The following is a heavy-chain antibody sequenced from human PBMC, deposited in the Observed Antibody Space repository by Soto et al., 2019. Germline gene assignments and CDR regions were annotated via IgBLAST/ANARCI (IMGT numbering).Heavy chain of an antibody. CDR2: IIPIFGTT. CDR3: ARDPTGYCSSTSCPSWGFDP. CDR1: GGTFSSYA. V-gene: IGHV1-69*05. J-gene: IGHJ5*02. Sequence: SVKVSCKASGGTFSSYAISWVRQAPGQGLEWMGGIIPIFGTTNYAQKFQGRVTMTTDKSTSTAYIELSSLRSEDTAVYYCARDPTGYCSSTSCPSWGFDPWGQGTLVTVSS. D-gene: IGHD2-2*01.